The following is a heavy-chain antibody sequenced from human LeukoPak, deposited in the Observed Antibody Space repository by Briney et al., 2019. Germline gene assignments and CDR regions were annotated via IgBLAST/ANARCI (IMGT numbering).Heavy chain of an antibody. D-gene: IGHD3-10*01. V-gene: IGHV3-23*01. CDR3: AKVRMLLWFGEFLD. J-gene: IGHJ4*02. Sequence: GGTLRLSCAASGFTFSSYGMSWVRQAPGKGLEWVSAISGSGGSTYYADSVKGRFTISRDNSKNTLYLQMNSLRAEDTAVYYCAKVRMLLWFGEFLDWGQGTLVTVSS. CDR1: GFTFSSYG. CDR2: ISGSGGST.